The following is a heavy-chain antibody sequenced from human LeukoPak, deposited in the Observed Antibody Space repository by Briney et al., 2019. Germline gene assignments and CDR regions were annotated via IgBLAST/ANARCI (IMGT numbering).Heavy chain of an antibody. Sequence: SETLSLTCAVYGGSFSGYYWSWIRQPPGKGLEWIGEINHSGSTNYNPSLKSRVTISVDTSKNQFSLKLSSVTAADTAVYCCARGRTDYYDSSGYYSLYYFDYWGQGTLVTVSS. CDR3: ARGRTDYYDSSGYYSLYYFDY. CDR1: GGSFSGYY. CDR2: INHSGST. J-gene: IGHJ4*02. D-gene: IGHD3-22*01. V-gene: IGHV4-34*01.